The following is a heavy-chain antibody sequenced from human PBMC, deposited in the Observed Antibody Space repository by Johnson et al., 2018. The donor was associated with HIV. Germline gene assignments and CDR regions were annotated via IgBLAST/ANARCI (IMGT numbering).Heavy chain of an antibody. CDR3: AKPLPPNTRLAQRTFDI. CDR2: ISYDGNNK. Sequence: QVQLVESGGGLVQPGGSLRLSCAASGFIFSSYAMHWVRQAPGKGLEWVAVISYDGNNKNYADSVKGQFTISRENSKNTLYLQMSSLRAEDTAVYYCAKPLPPNTRLAQRTFDIWGQGTMVTVSS. CDR1: GFIFSSYA. V-gene: IGHV3-30-3*02. J-gene: IGHJ3*02. D-gene: IGHD2-2*01.